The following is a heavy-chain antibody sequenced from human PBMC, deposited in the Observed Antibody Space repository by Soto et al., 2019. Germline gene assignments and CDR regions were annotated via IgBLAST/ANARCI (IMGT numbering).Heavy chain of an antibody. Sequence: QVQLQESGPGLVKPSETLSLTCTVSGGSITTYYWSWIRQPPRKGLEWIGYIHYEGSTNYNPSLKGRDTILVDTSQNQFSLELTSVTAAYTAVYFCARGRRSGWYHFDSWGQGTLVTVSS. CDR2: IHYEGST. CDR1: GGSITTYY. V-gene: IGHV4-59*01. CDR3: ARGRRSGWYHFDS. J-gene: IGHJ4*02. D-gene: IGHD6-19*01.